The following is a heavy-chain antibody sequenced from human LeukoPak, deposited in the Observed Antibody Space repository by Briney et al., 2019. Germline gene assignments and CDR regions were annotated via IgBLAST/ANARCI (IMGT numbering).Heavy chain of an antibody. CDR3: ARRTVRGVIKY. V-gene: IGHV4-34*01. Sequence: SETLSLTCAVYGGSFSGYYWSWIRQPPGKGLEWIGEINHSGSSNSNSSLKSRVTMSVDTSKNQFSLKLSSVTAADTAVYYCARRTVRGVIKYWGQGTLVTVSS. J-gene: IGHJ4*02. CDR1: GGSFSGYY. CDR2: INHSGSS. D-gene: IGHD3-10*01.